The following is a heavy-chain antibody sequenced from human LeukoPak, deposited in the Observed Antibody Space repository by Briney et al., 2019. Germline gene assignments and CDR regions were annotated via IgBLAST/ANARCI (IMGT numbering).Heavy chain of an antibody. CDR2: IGQDGSQK. J-gene: IGHJ3*02. CDR1: GFTFSRFW. D-gene: IGHD3-22*01. CDR3: AREVYDSSGYQLKLYAFDI. Sequence: PGGSLRLSCAASGFTFSRFWMSWVRQAPGKGLEWVANIGQDGSQKEYVDTMKGRFTISRDNAKNSLHLEMNSLRGEDTAVYYCAREVYDSSGYQLKLYAFDIWGQGTMVTVSS. V-gene: IGHV3-7*05.